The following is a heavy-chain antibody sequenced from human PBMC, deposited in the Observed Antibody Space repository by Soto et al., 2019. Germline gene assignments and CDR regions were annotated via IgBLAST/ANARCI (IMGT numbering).Heavy chain of an antibody. Sequence: ASVKVTCKDSGYTYTGNYRHWVRQAPGQGLEWMGWINPNSGGTNYAQKFQGWVTMTRDTSISTAYMELSRLRSDDTAVYYCARLQYYDILTGYPGAFDIWGQGTMVTVSS. J-gene: IGHJ3*02. CDR1: GYTYTGNY. D-gene: IGHD3-9*01. V-gene: IGHV1-2*04. CDR2: INPNSGGT. CDR3: ARLQYYDILTGYPGAFDI.